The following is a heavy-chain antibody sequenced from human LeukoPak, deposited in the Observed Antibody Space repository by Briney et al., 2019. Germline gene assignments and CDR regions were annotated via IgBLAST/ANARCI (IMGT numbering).Heavy chain of an antibody. D-gene: IGHD6-19*01. J-gene: IGHJ6*02. Sequence: GGSVRLSCAAYGFTFKSYCMHKVRQAPGKGLLWVSRINSDGSSTGYADSVKGRFTISRDDAKNVLYLQMSSLRAEDTAVYYCAREYSSGWYIHGMDVWGQGTTVTVSS. V-gene: IGHV3-74*01. CDR2: INSDGSST. CDR1: GFTFKSYC. CDR3: AREYSSGWYIHGMDV.